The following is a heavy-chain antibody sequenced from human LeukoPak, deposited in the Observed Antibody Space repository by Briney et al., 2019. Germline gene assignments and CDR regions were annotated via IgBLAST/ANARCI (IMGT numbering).Heavy chain of an antibody. V-gene: IGHV3-7*01. D-gene: IGHD3-22*01. CDR2: IKQDGSEK. CDR1: GFTFSSYW. Sequence: GGSLRLSCAASGFTFSSYWMSWVRQAPGKGLEWVANIKQDGSEKYYVDSVKGRFTISRDNAKNSLYLQMNSLRAEDTAVYYCAREGGYYDSSGYYPPDYWGQGTLVTVSS. J-gene: IGHJ4*02. CDR3: AREGGYYDSSGYYPPDY.